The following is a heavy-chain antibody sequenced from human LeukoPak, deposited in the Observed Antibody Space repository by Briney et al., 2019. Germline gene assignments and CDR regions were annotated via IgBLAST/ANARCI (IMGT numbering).Heavy chain of an antibody. CDR1: GGSINSYF. CDR2: ICSSGST. D-gene: IGHD4-17*01. CDR3: ARDVYAYGDYTIDY. Sequence: SETLSLTCTISGGSINSYFWSWIRQPAGKGLEWIGRICSSGSTNYNSSLKSRVSMSVDTSKNQFSLRLSSVTAADTAVYYCARDVYAYGDYTIDYWGQGTLVTVSS. J-gene: IGHJ4*02. V-gene: IGHV4-4*07.